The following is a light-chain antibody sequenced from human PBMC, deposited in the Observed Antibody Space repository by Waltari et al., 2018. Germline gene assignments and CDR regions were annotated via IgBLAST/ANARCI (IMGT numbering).Light chain of an antibody. Sequence: HSVLTQPPSASATPGQRVTISCSGSSSNIGSNTVNWYQHLPGMAPKLLIDYNNQRPSWGPDRLSGCKSGTSASLDISGLQSEDEADYYCAEWDDGPDGPVFGGGTKLTVL. V-gene: IGLV1-44*01. CDR1: SSNIGSNT. J-gene: IGLJ2*01. CDR2: YNN. CDR3: AEWDDGPDGPV.